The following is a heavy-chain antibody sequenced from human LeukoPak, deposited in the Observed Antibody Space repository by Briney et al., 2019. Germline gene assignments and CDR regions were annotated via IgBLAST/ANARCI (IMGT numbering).Heavy chain of an antibody. CDR3: VRAPGYRYYPLAGAFDI. Sequence: PGGSLRLSCAASGLTFSRYWMTWVRQAPGKGLEWVANVKEDGSEKYYVDSVKGRFTISRDNAKNSLYLQMNSLRAEDTAVYYCVRAPGYRYYPLAGAFDIWGQGTMVTVSS. J-gene: IGHJ3*02. V-gene: IGHV3-7*01. CDR1: GLTFSRYW. CDR2: VKEDGSEK. D-gene: IGHD3-16*02.